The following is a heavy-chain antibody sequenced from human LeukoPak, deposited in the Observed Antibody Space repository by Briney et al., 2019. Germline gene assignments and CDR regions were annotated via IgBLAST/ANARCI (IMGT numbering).Heavy chain of an antibody. Sequence: ASVKVSCKASGYTFTSYAMHWVRQAPGQRLEWMGWINVGNGNTKYSQKFQGRVTITRDTSASTAYMELSSLRSEDTAVYYCASLGGGGLYGDYWWFDPWGQGTLVTVSS. CDR3: ASLGGGGLYGDYWWFDP. CDR2: INVGNGNT. CDR1: GYTFTSYA. J-gene: IGHJ5*02. V-gene: IGHV1-3*01. D-gene: IGHD4-17*01.